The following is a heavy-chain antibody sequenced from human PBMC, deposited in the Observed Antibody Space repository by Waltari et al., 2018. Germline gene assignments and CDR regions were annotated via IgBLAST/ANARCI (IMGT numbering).Heavy chain of an antibody. J-gene: IGHJ4*02. CDR1: GFTFSSYA. CDR2: ISYDGSNK. V-gene: IGHV3-30-3*01. D-gene: IGHD3-3*01. CDR3: ARDARYDFWSGLLDY. Sequence: QVQLVESGGGVVQPGRSLRLSCAASGFTFSSYAMHWVRQAPGKGLEWVAVISYDGSNKDYADSVKGRFTISRDNSKNTLYLQMNSLRAEDTAVYYCARDARYDFWSGLLDYWGQGTLVTVSS.